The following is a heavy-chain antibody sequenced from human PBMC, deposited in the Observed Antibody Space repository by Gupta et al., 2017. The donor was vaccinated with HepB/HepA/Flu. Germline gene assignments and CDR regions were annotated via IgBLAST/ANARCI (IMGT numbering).Heavy chain of an antibody. CDR1: GFSFRNYA. D-gene: IGHD2-21*02. V-gene: IGHV3-23*01. J-gene: IGHJ4*02. Sequence: EVQLLESGGGLVQPGGSLRLSCAASGFSFRNYAMSWVRQAPGKGLEWVSSISNSGGSTYYADSVKGRFTISRDNSENTLYLQLNSLRAGDTAIYTCATGPTAAYWGQGTLVTVSS. CDR2: ISNSGGST. CDR3: ATGPTAAY.